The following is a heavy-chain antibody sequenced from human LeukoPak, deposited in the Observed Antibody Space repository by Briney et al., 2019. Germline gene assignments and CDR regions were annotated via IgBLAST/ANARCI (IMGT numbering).Heavy chain of an antibody. V-gene: IGHV4-34*01. J-gene: IGHJ4*02. D-gene: IGHD2-15*01. CDR1: GGSFSGYY. CDR3: ARRTWDIVVVVAASYYFDY. CDR2: INHSGST. Sequence: SETLSLTCAVYGGSFSGYYWSWIRQPPGKGLEWIGEINHSGSTNYNPSLKSRVTISVDTSKNQFSLKLSSVTAADTAVYYCARRTWDIVVVVAASYYFDYWGQGTLVTVSS.